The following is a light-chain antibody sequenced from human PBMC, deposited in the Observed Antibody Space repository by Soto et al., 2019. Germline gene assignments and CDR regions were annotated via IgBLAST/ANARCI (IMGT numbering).Light chain of an antibody. Sequence: QSALTQPASVSGAPGQSITLSCTGNSSDVGGYNYVSWYQQHPGKAPKLMIYDVSNRPSGVSNRFSGSKSGNTASLTISGLQAEDEADYYCSSYTSSSNVVFGGGTKVTVL. J-gene: IGLJ2*01. V-gene: IGLV2-14*01. CDR3: SSYTSSSNVV. CDR2: DVS. CDR1: SSDVGGYNY.